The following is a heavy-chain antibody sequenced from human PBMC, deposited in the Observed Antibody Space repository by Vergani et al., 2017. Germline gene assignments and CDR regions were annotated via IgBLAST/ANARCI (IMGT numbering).Heavy chain of an antibody. CDR1: GGSISSSSYY. D-gene: IGHD1-20*01. CDR2: IYYSGST. J-gene: IGHJ3*02. V-gene: IGHV4-39*01. Sequence: QVQLQESGPGLVKPSETLSLTCTVSGGSISSSSYYWGWIRQPPGTGLEWIGSIYYSGSTYYNPSLKRRSTISVDTSKNQFSLKLSSVTAADTAVYYCARRITGYDAFDIWGQGTMVTVSS. CDR3: ARRITGYDAFDI.